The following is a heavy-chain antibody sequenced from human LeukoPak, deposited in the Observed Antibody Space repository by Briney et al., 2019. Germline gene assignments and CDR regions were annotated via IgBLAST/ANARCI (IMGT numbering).Heavy chain of an antibody. CDR3: ARGPNSSGWSYYYYYYMDV. D-gene: IGHD6-19*01. J-gene: IGHJ6*03. CDR1: GYTFTSYD. CDR2: MNPNSGNT. Sequence: ASVKVSCKASGYTFTSYDINWVRQATGQGLEWMGWMNPNSGNTGYAQKFQGSVTITRNTSISTAYMELSSLRSEDTAVYYCARGPNSSGWSYYYYYYMDVWGKGTTVTVSS. V-gene: IGHV1-8*03.